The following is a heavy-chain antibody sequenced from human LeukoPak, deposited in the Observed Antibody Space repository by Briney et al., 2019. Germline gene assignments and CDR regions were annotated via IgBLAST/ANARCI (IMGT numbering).Heavy chain of an antibody. D-gene: IGHD3-10*01. CDR2: IYYSGST. Sequence: SETLSLTCTVSGGSISSYYWSWIRQPPGKGLEWIGYIYYSGSTNYNPSLKGRVTISVDTSKNQFSLKLSSVTAADTAVYYCARTYGSGSLFDYWGQGTLVTVS. J-gene: IGHJ4*02. CDR1: GGSISSYY. V-gene: IGHV4-59*01. CDR3: ARTYGSGSLFDY.